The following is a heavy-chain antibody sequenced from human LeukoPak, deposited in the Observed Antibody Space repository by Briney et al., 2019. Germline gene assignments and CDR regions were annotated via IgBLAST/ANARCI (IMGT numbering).Heavy chain of an antibody. CDR1: GGSFSGYY. D-gene: IGHD2-2*02. J-gene: IGHJ4*02. Sequence: PSETLSLTCAVYGGSFSGYYWSWIRQPPGKGLEWIGEINHSGSTNYNPSLKSRVTISVDTSKNQFSLKLSSVTAADTAVYYCAREPLGYCSSTSCYNHYFDYWGQGTLVTVSS. V-gene: IGHV4-34*01. CDR3: AREPLGYCSSTSCYNHYFDY. CDR2: INHSGST.